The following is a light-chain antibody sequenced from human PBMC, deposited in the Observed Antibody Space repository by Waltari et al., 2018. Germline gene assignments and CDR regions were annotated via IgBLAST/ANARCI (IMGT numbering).Light chain of an antibody. J-gene: IGKJ1*01. Sequence: DIVLTQSPATLSLSPGERATLSCSASQSVIGSYLVWYQQKPGQAPRLLIYAAFSRATGIQDRFSGSGSGTDFTLIISRLEPEDFAVYYCQKYGSSPRTFGQGTKVEIK. V-gene: IGKV3-20*01. CDR1: QSVIGSY. CDR2: AAF. CDR3: QKYGSSPRT.